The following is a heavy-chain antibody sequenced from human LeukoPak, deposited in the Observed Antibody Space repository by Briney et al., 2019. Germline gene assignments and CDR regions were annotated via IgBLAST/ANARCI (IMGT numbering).Heavy chain of an antibody. J-gene: IGHJ4*02. Sequence: SETLSLTCAVYGGSFSGYYWSWIRQPPGKGLEWIGEINHSGSTNYNPSLKSRVTISVDTSKNQFSLKLSSVTAADTAAYYCARGGGHDWGAFDYWGQGTLVTVSS. V-gene: IGHV4-34*01. CDR1: GGSFSGYY. CDR2: INHSGST. D-gene: IGHD5-12*01. CDR3: ARGGGHDWGAFDY.